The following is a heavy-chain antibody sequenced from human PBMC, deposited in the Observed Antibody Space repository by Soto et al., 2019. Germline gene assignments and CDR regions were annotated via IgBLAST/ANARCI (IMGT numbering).Heavy chain of an antibody. Sequence: QVQLVQSGAEVKKPGSSVKVSCKASGGTFSSYAISWVRQAPGQGLEWMGGIIPIFGTANYAQKFLGRVTITADESTSTAYMELSSLRSEDTAVYYCARDGESSRWPKKYYYYGMDVWGQGTTVTVSS. CDR3: ARDGESSRWPKKYYYYGMDV. CDR2: IIPIFGTA. D-gene: IGHD6-13*01. V-gene: IGHV1-69*01. J-gene: IGHJ6*02. CDR1: GGTFSSYA.